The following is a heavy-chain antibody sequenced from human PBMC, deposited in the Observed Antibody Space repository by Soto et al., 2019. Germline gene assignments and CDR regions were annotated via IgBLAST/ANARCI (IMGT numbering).Heavy chain of an antibody. D-gene: IGHD3-9*01. CDR3: ARDQDILTGYVVGYPYYYGMDV. CDR1: GFTFSSYS. J-gene: IGHJ6*02. Sequence: GGSLRLSCAASGFTFSSYSRNWVRQAPGKGLEWVSSISSSSSYIYYADSVKGRFTISRDNAKNTLYLQMNSLRAEDTAVYYCARDQDILTGYVVGYPYYYGMDVWGQGTTVTVSS. CDR2: ISSSSSYI. V-gene: IGHV3-21*01.